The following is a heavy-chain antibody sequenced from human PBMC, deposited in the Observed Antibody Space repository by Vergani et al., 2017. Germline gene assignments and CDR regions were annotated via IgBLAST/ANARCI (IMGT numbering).Heavy chain of an antibody. CDR2: IIPILGTA. J-gene: IGHJ6*03. D-gene: IGHD3-3*01. CDR1: GGTFSSYA. Sequence: QVQLVQSGAEVKKPGSSVKVSCKASGGTFSSYAISWVRQAPGQGLEWMGRIIPILGTANYAQKFQGRVTITADESTSTAYMELSSLRSEDTAVYYCARDATIFGVVNYYMDVWGKGTTVTVSS. CDR3: ARDATIFGVVNYYMDV. V-gene: IGHV1-69*11.